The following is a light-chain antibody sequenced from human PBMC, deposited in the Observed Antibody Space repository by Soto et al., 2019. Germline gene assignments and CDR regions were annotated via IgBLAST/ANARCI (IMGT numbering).Light chain of an antibody. V-gene: IGKV1-39*01. J-gene: IGKJ3*01. CDR1: QSISNY. CDR2: AAS. Sequence: DIQMTQSPSSLSASVGDRVTITCRASQSISNYLNWYQQKPGKAPKLLIYAASSLKSGVPSMFSGIGSGTDFPLTISSLQPEDFATYYCQQRYSTPLFTFGPGTKVDIK. CDR3: QQRYSTPLFT.